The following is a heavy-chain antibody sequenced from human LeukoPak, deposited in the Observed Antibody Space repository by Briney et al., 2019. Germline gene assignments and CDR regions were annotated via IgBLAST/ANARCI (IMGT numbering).Heavy chain of an antibody. Sequence: SETLSLTCTVSGGSISSYYWSWIRQPPGKGLEWIGYIYYSGSTNYNPSLKSRVTISVDTSKNQFSLKLSSVTAADTAVYYCARGSGWLREFDYWGQGTLVTVSS. D-gene: IGHD6-19*01. V-gene: IGHV4-59*01. CDR2: IYYSGST. CDR3: ARGSGWLREFDY. CDR1: GGSISSYY. J-gene: IGHJ4*02.